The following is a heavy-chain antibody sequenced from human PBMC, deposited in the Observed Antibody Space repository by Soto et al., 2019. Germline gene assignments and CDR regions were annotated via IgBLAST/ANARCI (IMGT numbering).Heavy chain of an antibody. D-gene: IGHD5-18*01. J-gene: IGHJ4*02. Sequence: QVQLVESGGGLVKPGGSMRLSCAASGLTLSDYYMTWIRQAPGKGLEWVADISFSSRYTNYADSVSGRFTFSRDNAKNSLYLQMNSLRAEDTAVYYCARDGYGFGKGYYLDHWGQGTLVTVSS. V-gene: IGHV3-11*06. CDR1: GLTLSDYY. CDR3: ARDGYGFGKGYYLDH. CDR2: ISFSSRYT.